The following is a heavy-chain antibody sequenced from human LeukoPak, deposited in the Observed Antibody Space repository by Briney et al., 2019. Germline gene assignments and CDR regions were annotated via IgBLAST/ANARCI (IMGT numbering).Heavy chain of an antibody. J-gene: IGHJ3*02. Sequence: PGGSLRLSCAASGFTFSSYSMNWVRQAPGKGLEWVSSISSSSSYIYYADSVKGRFTISRDNAKNSLYLQMNSLRAEDTAVYYCARASYSSGWPDAFDIWGQGTMVIVSS. D-gene: IGHD6-19*01. V-gene: IGHV3-21*01. CDR1: GFTFSSYS. CDR2: ISSSSSYI. CDR3: ARASYSSGWPDAFDI.